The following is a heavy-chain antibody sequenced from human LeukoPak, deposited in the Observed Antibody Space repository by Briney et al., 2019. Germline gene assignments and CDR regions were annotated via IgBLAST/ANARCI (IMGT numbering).Heavy chain of an antibody. D-gene: IGHD3-9*01. CDR3: ARGHYDVLTSSYKWTPDY. V-gene: IGHV3-21*06. J-gene: IGHJ4*02. Sequence: GGSLRLSCAASGFTFSTYNMNWVRQAPGKGLEWVSSITSGGGYTYYADSVKGRFTTSRDNAKSSLSLRLDSLRAEDTAVYYCARGHYDVLTSSYKWTPDYWGQGTLVTVSS. CDR1: GFTFSTYN. CDR2: ITSGGGYT.